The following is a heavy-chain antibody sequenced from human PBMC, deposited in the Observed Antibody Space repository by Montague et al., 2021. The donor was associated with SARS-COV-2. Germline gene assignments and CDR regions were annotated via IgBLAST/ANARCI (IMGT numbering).Heavy chain of an antibody. CDR3: ARVPGSGSYYGAFDI. V-gene: IGHV3-30-3*01. Sequence: SLRLSCAASGFTFSSYAMHWVRQAPGKGLEWVAVISYDGSNKYYADSVKGRFTISRDNPKNTLYLQMNSLRAEDTAVYYCARVPGSGSYYGAFDIWGQGTMVTVSS. J-gene: IGHJ3*02. D-gene: IGHD1-26*01. CDR2: ISYDGSNK. CDR1: GFTFSSYA.